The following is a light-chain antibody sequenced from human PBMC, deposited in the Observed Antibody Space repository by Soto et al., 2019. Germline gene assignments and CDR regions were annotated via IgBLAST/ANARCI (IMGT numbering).Light chain of an antibody. CDR1: QSISRW. J-gene: IGKJ4*02. CDR3: PQDNYDLTT. CDR2: DAS. Sequence: DIQMTQSPSTLSASVGDRVTITCRASQSISRWVAWYQQKPGKAPKLLIYDASILESGVPPRLSGSGSGTDFTLTSNRLQPDDFATYYCPQDNYDLTTVGGGTKVEI. V-gene: IGKV1-5*01.